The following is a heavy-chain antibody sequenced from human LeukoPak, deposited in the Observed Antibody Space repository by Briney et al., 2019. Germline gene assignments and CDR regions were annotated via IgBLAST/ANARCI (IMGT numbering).Heavy chain of an antibody. Sequence: GASVKVSCKASGGTFSSYAISWVRQAPGQGLEWMGRIIPILGIANYAQKFQGRVTITADESTSTAYMELSSLRSEDTAVYYCARVHESSSRDYWGQGTLVTVSS. D-gene: IGHD6-6*01. CDR1: GGTFSSYA. J-gene: IGHJ4*02. CDR2: IIPILGIA. CDR3: ARVHESSSRDY. V-gene: IGHV1-69*04.